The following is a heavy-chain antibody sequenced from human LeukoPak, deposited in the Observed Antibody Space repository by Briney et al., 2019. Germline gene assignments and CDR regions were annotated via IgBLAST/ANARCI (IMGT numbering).Heavy chain of an antibody. J-gene: IGHJ4*02. CDR3: ARSGHPVYYGGTFDY. CDR1: GGSISSYY. D-gene: IGHD3-10*01. V-gene: IGHV4-59*01. Sequence: SETLSLTCAVCGGSISSYYSSCIRHLPGTGREWMGYIYYSGSTNYTPSLPSRVTISVATSNNQFCLNLNSVTAADTAVYYCARSGHPVYYGGTFDYWGQGTLVTVSS. CDR2: IYYSGST.